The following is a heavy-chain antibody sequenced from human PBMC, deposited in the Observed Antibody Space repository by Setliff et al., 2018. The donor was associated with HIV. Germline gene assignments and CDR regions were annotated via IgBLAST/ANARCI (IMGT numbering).Heavy chain of an antibody. J-gene: IGHJ4*02. CDR3: AKDKGGYNWNYFDY. CDR1: GFTFKTDA. D-gene: IGHD1-20*01. Sequence: GGSLRLSCAASGFTFKTDAMHWVRQAPGKGLEWVAFIWYDGSNKEYGDSVKGRFTISRDNAKNTLFLQMDGLRAEDTAVYYCAKDKGGYNWNYFDYWGPGTQVTVSS. CDR2: IWYDGSNK. V-gene: IGHV3-30*02.